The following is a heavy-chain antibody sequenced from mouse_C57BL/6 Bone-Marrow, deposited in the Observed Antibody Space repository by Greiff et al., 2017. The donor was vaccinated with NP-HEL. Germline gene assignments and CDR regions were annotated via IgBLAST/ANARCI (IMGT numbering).Heavy chain of an antibody. CDR1: GFTFSSYG. Sequence: EVKVVESGGDLVKPGGSPKLSCAASGFTFSSYGMSWVRQTPDKRLEWVATISSGGSYTYYPDSVKGRFTISRDNAKNTLYLQMSSLKSEDTAMYYCARHTFAYWGQGTLVTVSA. CDR3: ARHTFAY. V-gene: IGHV5-6*01. J-gene: IGHJ3*01. CDR2: ISSGGSYT.